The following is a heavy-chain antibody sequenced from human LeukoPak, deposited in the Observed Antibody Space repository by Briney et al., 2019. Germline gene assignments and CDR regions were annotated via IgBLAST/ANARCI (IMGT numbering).Heavy chain of an antibody. CDR1: GFTFSSYG. D-gene: IGHD1/OR15-1a*01. CDR2: ISYDGSHK. J-gene: IGHJ4*02. CDR3: ARGRTGTSRDNFDY. Sequence: GGSLRLSCAASGFTFSSYGMHWVRQAPGKGLEWVAVISYDGSHKYYADSVKGRFTISRDNSENTLYLQMNSLRAEDTAVYYCARGRTGTSRDNFDYWGQGTLVTVSS. V-gene: IGHV3-30*03.